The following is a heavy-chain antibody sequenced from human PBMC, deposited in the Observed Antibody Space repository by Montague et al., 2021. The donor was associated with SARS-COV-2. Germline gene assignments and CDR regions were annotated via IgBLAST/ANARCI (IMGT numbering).Heavy chain of an antibody. V-gene: IGHV4-4*07. J-gene: IGHJ4*02. CDR3: ASILTRLNTVRGVIDN. Sequence: SETLSLTCTVSGGSISSYYWSWIRQSAGKGLEWIGRLYITGSTNYNSSLEGRVTMSVDTSRNQFYLKLTSVTAADTAVYCCASILTRLNTVRGVIDNWGQGVLVTVSS. CDR2: LYITGST. CDR1: GGSISSYY. D-gene: IGHD4-17*01.